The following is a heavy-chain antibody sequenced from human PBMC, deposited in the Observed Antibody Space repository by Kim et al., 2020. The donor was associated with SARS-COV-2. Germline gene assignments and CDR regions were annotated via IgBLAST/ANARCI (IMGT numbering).Heavy chain of an antibody. Sequence: KKKYSQKCQGRVTITRDTSANTAYMDLSSLTSEDTAIYYCARDMNPTVYDYWGQGTLVTVSS. J-gene: IGHJ4*02. CDR3: ARDMNPTVYDY. CDR2: KK. V-gene: IGHV1-3*01. D-gene: IGHD4-4*01.